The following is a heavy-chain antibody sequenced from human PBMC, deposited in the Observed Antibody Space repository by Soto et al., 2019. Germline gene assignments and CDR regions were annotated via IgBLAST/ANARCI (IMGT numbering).Heavy chain of an antibody. V-gene: IGHV3-49*03. Sequence: GGSLRLSCTASGFTFGDYAMSWFRQAPGKGLEWVGFIRSKAYGGTTEYAASVKGRFTISRDDSKSIAYLQMNSLKTEDTAVYYCTRAPLGGESFGFDFDYWGQGTLVTVSS. J-gene: IGHJ4*02. CDR2: IRSKAYGGTT. CDR1: GFTFGDYA. CDR3: TRAPLGGESFGFDFDY. D-gene: IGHD3-16*01.